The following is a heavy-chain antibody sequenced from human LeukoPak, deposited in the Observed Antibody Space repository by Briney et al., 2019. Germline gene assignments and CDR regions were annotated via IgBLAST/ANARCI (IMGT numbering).Heavy chain of an antibody. CDR1: GGSFSGYY. CDR2: INHSGST. CDR3: ARWVKRWLQFWWFDP. J-gene: IGHJ5*02. D-gene: IGHD5-24*01. Sequence: SETLSLTCAVYGGSFSGYYWSWIRQPPGKGLEWIGEINHSGSTNYNPSLKSRVTISVDTSKNQFSLELSPVTAADTAVYYCARWVKRWLQFWWFDPWGQGTLVTVSS. V-gene: IGHV4-34*01.